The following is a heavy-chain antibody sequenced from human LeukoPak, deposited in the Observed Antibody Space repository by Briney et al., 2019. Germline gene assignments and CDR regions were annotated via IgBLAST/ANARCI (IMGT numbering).Heavy chain of an antibody. Sequence: SETLSLTCTVSGGSISSTNYYWGSIRQPPGRGLEWIGSVYYSGSTYSNPSLKSRVTVSVDTSKSQFSLKLTSVTAADTAVYYCARLYHDSRGYYWFDPWGQGTLVTVSS. CDR2: VYYSGST. CDR1: GGSISSTNYY. CDR3: ARLYHDSRGYYWFDP. J-gene: IGHJ5*02. V-gene: IGHV4-39*01. D-gene: IGHD3-22*01.